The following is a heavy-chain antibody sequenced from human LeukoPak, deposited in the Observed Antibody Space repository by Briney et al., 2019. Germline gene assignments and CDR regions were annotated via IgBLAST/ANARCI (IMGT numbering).Heavy chain of an antibody. J-gene: IGHJ4*02. CDR1: GFTFSDYY. CDR2: ISSSSYT. D-gene: IGHD6-19*01. V-gene: IGHV3-11*06. Sequence: GGSLRLSCAASGFTFSDYYMSWIRQAPGKRLEWVSYISSSSYTNYADSVKGRFTISRDNAKNSLYLQMNSLRAEDTAVYYCARVPGGIAVALVDYWGQGTLVTVSS. CDR3: ARVPGGIAVALVDY.